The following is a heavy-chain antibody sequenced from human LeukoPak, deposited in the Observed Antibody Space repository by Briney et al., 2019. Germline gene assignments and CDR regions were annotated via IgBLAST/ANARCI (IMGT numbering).Heavy chain of an antibody. CDR2: ISSSSSYT. Sequence: GGSLRLSCAASGFTFSDYYMSWTRQAPGKGLEWVSYISSSSSYTNYADSVKGRFTISRDSAKNSLYLQMNSLRAEDTAVYYCARAFNYYYYGMDVWGKGTTVTVSS. CDR3: ARAFNYYYYGMDV. J-gene: IGHJ6*04. V-gene: IGHV3-11*06. CDR1: GFTFSDYY.